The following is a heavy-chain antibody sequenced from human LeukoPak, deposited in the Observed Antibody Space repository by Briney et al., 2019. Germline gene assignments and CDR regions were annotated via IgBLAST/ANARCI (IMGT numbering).Heavy chain of an antibody. CDR1: GFTFSSYS. CDR3: AREVSSWYFRALDY. V-gene: IGHV3-48*01. D-gene: IGHD6-13*01. J-gene: IGHJ4*02. CDR2: ISSSSSTI. Sequence: GGSLRLSCAASGFTFSSYSMNWVRQAPGKGLEWVSYISSSSSTIYYADSVKGRFTISRDNAKNSLYLQMNSLRAEDTAVYYCAREVSSWYFRALDYWGQGTLVTVSS.